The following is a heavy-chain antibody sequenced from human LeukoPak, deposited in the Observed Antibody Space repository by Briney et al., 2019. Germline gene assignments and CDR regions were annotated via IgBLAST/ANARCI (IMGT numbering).Heavy chain of an antibody. CDR1: GGSISSYY. D-gene: IGHD6-13*01. Sequence: SETLSLTCTVSGGSISSYYWSWIRQPPGKGLEWIGYNSYSGTTNYNPSLKSRVTLSLDTSKSQFSLRLSSVTAADTAVYYCARRIAVPGSYYFDYWGQGTLVTVSS. J-gene: IGHJ4*02. V-gene: IGHV4-59*08. CDR2: NSYSGTT. CDR3: ARRIAVPGSYYFDY.